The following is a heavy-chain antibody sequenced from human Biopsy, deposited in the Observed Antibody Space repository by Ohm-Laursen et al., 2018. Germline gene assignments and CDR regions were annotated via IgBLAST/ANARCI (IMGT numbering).Heavy chain of an antibody. Sequence: TQTLTLTGAFSGFSLTTSGVGVGWIRQPPGKPLEWVALIYWDDEKRYSPSLKSRVTITKDTSDNRVVLTLTNVDPMDTATYFCARGTSAALMIWFDPWGPGTLVTVPS. V-gene: IGHV2-5*02. D-gene: IGHD6-13*01. CDR1: GFSLTTSGVG. CDR3: ARGTSAALMIWFDP. CDR2: IYWDDEK. J-gene: IGHJ5*02.